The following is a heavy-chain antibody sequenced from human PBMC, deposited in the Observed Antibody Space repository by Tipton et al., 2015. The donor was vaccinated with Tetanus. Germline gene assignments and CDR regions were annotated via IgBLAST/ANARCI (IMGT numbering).Heavy chain of an antibody. D-gene: IGHD1-26*01. CDR3: ARDFRERSGTYFSYYYTMDV. V-gene: IGHV4-4*07. Sequence: TLSLTCTVSGGSLSTFYWNWIRQPAGKGLEWIGRIYSSGSTNYNPSLKSRISMSIDTSKNHISLELTSVTAADTAVYYCARDFRERSGTYFSYYYTMDVWGQGTTVTVSS. CDR1: GGSLSTFY. CDR2: IYSSGST. J-gene: IGHJ6*02.